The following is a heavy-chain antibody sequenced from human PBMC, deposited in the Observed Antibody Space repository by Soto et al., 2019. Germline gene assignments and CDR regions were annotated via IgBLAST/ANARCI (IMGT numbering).Heavy chain of an antibody. Sequence: QVQLVQSGAEVKKPGSSVKVSCKASGGTFSSYAISWVRQAPGQGLEWMGGIIPIFGTANYAQKFQGRVTITADESTSTAYMELSSLRSEDTAVYYCARELGVTAILRHTSNWFDPWGQGTLVTVSS. CDR2: IIPIFGTA. J-gene: IGHJ5*02. CDR3: ARELGVTAILRHTSNWFDP. CDR1: GGTFSSYA. V-gene: IGHV1-69*01. D-gene: IGHD2-21*02.